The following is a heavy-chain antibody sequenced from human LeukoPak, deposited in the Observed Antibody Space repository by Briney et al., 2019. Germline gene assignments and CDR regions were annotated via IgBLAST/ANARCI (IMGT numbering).Heavy chain of an antibody. Sequence: SETLSLTCTVSGDSITGYYWSWIRQPPGKGLDWIGYIYYSGSTNYNPSLNYNPSLKSRVTISVDPSKKQFSLKLSSVTAADTAVYYCASTGYYDSSGFDYWGQGTLVTVSS. CDR3: ASTGYYDSSGFDY. CDR1: GDSITGYY. V-gene: IGHV4-59*01. J-gene: IGHJ4*02. D-gene: IGHD3-22*01. CDR2: IYYSGSTNYNPSL.